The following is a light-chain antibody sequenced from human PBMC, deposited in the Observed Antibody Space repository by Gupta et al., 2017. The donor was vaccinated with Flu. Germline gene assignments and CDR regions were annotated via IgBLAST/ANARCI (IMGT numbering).Light chain of an antibody. V-gene: IGLV1-44*01. CDR3: AAWDYSRNGVL. CDR2: NIS. CDR1: CSNIGTYT. Sequence: QSVLPQPPSPSGPPGQRLPISCSGSCSNIGTYTVNWYQRDPGAAPKLIIYNISQRPSGVPGGFSGSRCGTSASLAISGLQAEDAADYYCAAWDYSRNGVLFGGGTKLTVL. J-gene: IGLJ3*02.